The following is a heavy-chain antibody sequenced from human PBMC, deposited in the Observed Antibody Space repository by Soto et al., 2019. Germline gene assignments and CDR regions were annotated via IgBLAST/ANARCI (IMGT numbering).Heavy chain of an antibody. CDR2: ISGYNGDT. J-gene: IGHJ6*02. CDR1: GYTFSRYG. V-gene: IGHV1-18*01. Sequence: QGQLVQSGGEVKKPGASVKVSCKASGYTFSRYGISWVRQAPGQGLEWMGWISGYNGDTNYAQKFQGRVTMTIDTSTTTAYMELRGLTSDDTAIYYCATNGQPPYYYYGLDVWGQGTTVTVSS. CDR3: ATNGQPPYYYYGLDV. D-gene: IGHD2-8*01.